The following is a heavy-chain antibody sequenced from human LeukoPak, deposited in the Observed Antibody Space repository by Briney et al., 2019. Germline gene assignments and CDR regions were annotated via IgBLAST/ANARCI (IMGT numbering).Heavy chain of an antibody. CDR2: INHSGST. V-gene: IGHV4-34*01. CDR1: GGSFSGYY. CDR3: ARGLPAVASSYYYYYMDV. Sequence: PSETLSLTCAVYGGSFSGYYWSWIRQSPGKGLEWIGEINHSGSTNYNPSLKSRVTISVDTSKNQFSLKLSSVTAADTAVYYCARGLPAVASSYYYYYMDVWGKGTTVTVSS. D-gene: IGHD6-19*01. J-gene: IGHJ6*03.